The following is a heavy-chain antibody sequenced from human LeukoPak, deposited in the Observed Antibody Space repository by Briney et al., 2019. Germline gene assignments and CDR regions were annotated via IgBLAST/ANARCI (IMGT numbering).Heavy chain of an antibody. Sequence: PGRSLRLSCAASGFTFSSYGMHWVRQAPGKGLEWVAVISYDGSNKYYADSVKGRFTISRDNSKNTLYLQMNSLRAEDTAVYYCAKVPSYYGSGSYVDYWGQGTLVTVSS. J-gene: IGHJ4*02. D-gene: IGHD3-10*01. V-gene: IGHV3-30*18. CDR2: ISYDGSNK. CDR1: GFTFSSYG. CDR3: AKVPSYYGSGSYVDY.